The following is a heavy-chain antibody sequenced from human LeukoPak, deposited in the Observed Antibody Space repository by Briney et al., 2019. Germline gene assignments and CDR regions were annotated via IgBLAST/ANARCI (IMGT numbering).Heavy chain of an antibody. CDR1: GGTFSSYA. CDR3: ARDRPDYSNYEFDY. Sequence: GALVKVSCKASGGTFSSYAISWVRQAPGQGLEWMGRIIPIFGIANYAQKFQGRVTITADKSTSTAYMELSSLRSEDTAVYYCARDRPDYSNYEFDYWGQGTLVTVSS. CDR2: IIPIFGIA. J-gene: IGHJ4*02. V-gene: IGHV1-69*04. D-gene: IGHD4-11*01.